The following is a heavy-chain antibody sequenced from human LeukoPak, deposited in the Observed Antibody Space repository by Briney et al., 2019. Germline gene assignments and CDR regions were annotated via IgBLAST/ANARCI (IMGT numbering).Heavy chain of an antibody. CDR2: INPNSGGT. D-gene: IGHD3-22*01. CDR1: GYSFTGYY. Sequence: ASVKVSCKASGYSFTGYYMHWVRQAPGQGLEWMGGINPNSGGTNYAQKFQGRVTMTRDTSISTAYMELSRLRSDDTAVYYCARVRFSGYDLGYWGQGTLVTVSS. J-gene: IGHJ4*02. V-gene: IGHV1-2*02. CDR3: ARVRFSGYDLGY.